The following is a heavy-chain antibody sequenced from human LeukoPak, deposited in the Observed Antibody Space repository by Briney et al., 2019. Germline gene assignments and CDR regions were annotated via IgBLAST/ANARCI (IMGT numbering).Heavy chain of an antibody. Sequence: SQTLSLTCTVSGGSISSGSYYWSWIRQPAGKGLEWIGRIYTSGSTNYNPSLKSRVTISVDTSKNQFSLTLSSVTAADTAVYYCARDFRYDDFWSGYYGNNWFDPWGQGTLVTVSS. J-gene: IGHJ5*02. D-gene: IGHD3-3*01. V-gene: IGHV4-61*02. CDR3: ARDFRYDDFWSGYYGNNWFDP. CDR2: IYTSGST. CDR1: GGSISSGSYY.